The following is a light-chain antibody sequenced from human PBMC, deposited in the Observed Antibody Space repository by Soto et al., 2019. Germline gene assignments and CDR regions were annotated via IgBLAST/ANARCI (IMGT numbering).Light chain of an antibody. CDR2: RAS. V-gene: IGKV1-5*03. J-gene: IGKJ2*01. Sequence: DIQLTQSPSTVYASVGDRVTITCRASQAITNWMAWYQQKPGKAPKLLIYRASTLERGVPSRFSGSGSGKEFTLTISGLQSDDFGTYYCQQYDTNTPYTFGKGSRLEI. CDR1: QAITNW. CDR3: QQYDTNTPYT.